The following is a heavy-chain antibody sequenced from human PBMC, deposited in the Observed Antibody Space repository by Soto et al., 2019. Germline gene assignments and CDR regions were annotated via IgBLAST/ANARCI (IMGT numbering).Heavy chain of an antibody. V-gene: IGHV1-18*01. CDR1: GYTFTNFG. D-gene: IGHD3-16*01. J-gene: IGHJ4*02. CDR2: ISAYNGNT. CDR3: GRGGTPIDY. Sequence: QVQLVQSGAEVKKPGASVKVSCKTSGYTFTNFGLSWVRQAPGQGLEWMGWISAYNGNTNYAQNFQGRVTMTTDTSTSKAYMGLRRLRSDDQGVYYRGRGGTPIDYWGQGTLVTVSS.